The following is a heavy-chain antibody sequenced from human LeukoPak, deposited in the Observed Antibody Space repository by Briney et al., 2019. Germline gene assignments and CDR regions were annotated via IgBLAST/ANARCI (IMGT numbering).Heavy chain of an antibody. Sequence: GGSLRLSCAASGFTFSSYAMHWVRQAPGKGLEWVAVISYDGSNKYYADSVKGRFTISRDNSKNTLYLQMNSLRAEDTAVYYCARSDGDYQHFDYWGQGTLVTVSS. CDR2: ISYDGSNK. D-gene: IGHD4-17*01. CDR1: GFTFSSYA. CDR3: ARSDGDYQHFDY. J-gene: IGHJ4*02. V-gene: IGHV3-30*04.